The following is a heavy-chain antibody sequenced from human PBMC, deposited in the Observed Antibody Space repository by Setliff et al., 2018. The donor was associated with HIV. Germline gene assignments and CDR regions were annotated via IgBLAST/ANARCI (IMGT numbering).Heavy chain of an antibody. D-gene: IGHD4-17*01. J-gene: IGHJ4*02. CDR1: GYSFTAYH. V-gene: IGHV1-2*02. CDR3: ARDTVKATFSDY. Sequence: ASVKVSCKASGYSFTAYHMHWVRQAPGQGLEWMGWINTNSGGTNYAQKFQGRVTMTRDTSIITAYMELSSLTSADTAVYYCARDTVKATFSDYWGQGTLVTVSS. CDR2: INTNSGGT.